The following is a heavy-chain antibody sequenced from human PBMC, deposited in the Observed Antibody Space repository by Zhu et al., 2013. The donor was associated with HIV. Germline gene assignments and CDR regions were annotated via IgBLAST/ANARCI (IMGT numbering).Heavy chain of an antibody. D-gene: IGHD3-22*01. CDR3: ARDHNSGYYSYFDY. Sequence: QVQLVQSGAEVKKPGASVKVSCKASGYMFAGYYIHWVRQAPGQGLEWMGGIIPMFGTANYAQKFQGRVTITADESTSTAYMQLSSLRSEDTAVYYCARDHNSGYYSYFDYWAREPRSPSPQ. CDR2: IIPMFGTA. J-gene: IGHJ4*02. CDR1: GYMFAGYY. V-gene: IGHV1-69*01.